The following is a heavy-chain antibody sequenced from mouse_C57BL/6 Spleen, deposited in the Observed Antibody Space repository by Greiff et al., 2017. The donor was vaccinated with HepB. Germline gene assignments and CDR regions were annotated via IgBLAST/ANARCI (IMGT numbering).Heavy chain of an antibody. CDR2: IYPRDGST. CDR3: ERKRDYYDSSSYYFDC. CDR1: GYTFTSYD. D-gene: IGHD1-1*01. V-gene: IGHV1-85*01. Sequence: VQLQQSGPELVKPGASVKLSCKASGYTFTSYDINWVKQRPGQGLEWIGWIYPRDGSTKYNEKFKGKATLTVDTSSSTVYMELHSLTSEASAVYCCERKRDYYDSSSYYFDCWGQGTTLTVSS. J-gene: IGHJ2*01.